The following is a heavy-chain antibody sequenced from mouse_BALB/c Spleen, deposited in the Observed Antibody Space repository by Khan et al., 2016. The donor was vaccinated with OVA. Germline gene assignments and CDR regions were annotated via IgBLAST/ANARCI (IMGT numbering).Heavy chain of an antibody. Sequence: EVQLVESGGDLVEPGGSLKLSCVASGFTFSTYGMSWVRQTPDKRLEWVATISTGGHYTYYPDSVRGRFTISRDNAKNTLYLQMTSLKSEDTAMFYCARLAYYYDREGFAYWGQGTLVTVSA. V-gene: IGHV5-6*01. J-gene: IGHJ3*01. CDR1: GFTFSTYG. CDR2: ISTGGHYT. D-gene: IGHD1-1*01. CDR3: ARLAYYYDREGFAY.